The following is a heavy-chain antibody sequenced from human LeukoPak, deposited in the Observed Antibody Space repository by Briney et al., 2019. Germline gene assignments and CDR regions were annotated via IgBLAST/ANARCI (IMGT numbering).Heavy chain of an antibody. V-gene: IGHV2-5*02. CDR2: IYWDDDK. J-gene: IGHJ4*02. D-gene: IGHD4-11*01. CDR3: VHRRIYSPFDY. Sequence: ESGPTLVNPTPTLTLTCTFSGFSLRTSGVGVGWVRQPPGKALEWLALIYWDDDKRYNSSLKSRLTITKDTSKNQVVLTMTNVDPVDTATYYCVHRRIYSPFDYWGQGALVTVSS. CDR1: GFSLRTSGVG.